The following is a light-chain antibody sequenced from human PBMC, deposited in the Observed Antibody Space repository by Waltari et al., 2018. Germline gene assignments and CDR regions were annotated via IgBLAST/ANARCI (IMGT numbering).Light chain of an antibody. CDR2: GAF. CDR1: QTIRTTY. CDR3: QQYVISPLT. J-gene: IGKJ4*01. V-gene: IGKV3-20*01. Sequence: EIVLTQSPGTLSLSPGEGATLSCRTSQTIRTTYLAWYQQKPGQAPTLLIYGAFNRATGIPDRFTGSGSGTHFTLTISSLEPEDFATYYCQQYVISPLTFGRGTKVEIK.